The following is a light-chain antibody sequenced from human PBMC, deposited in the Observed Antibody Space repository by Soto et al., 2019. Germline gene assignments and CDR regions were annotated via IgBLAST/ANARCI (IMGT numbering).Light chain of an antibody. CDR1: QGISRY. CDR3: QQFNSYPLT. CDR2: VAS. J-gene: IGKJ5*01. V-gene: IGKV1-9*01. Sequence: IELTQSPSSLSSSVGDRFTITGRASQGISRYLAWYQQKPGKAPKLLIYVASTLQSGVPSRFSGSGSGTDFTLTISSLQPEDFATYYCQQFNSYPLTFGQGTRLEIK.